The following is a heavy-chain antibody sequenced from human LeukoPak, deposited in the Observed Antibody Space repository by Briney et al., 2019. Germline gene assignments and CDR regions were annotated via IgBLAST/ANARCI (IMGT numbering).Heavy chain of an antibody. CDR1: GGSVNSAKYY. V-gene: IGHV4-31*03. Sequence: SQTLSLTCTVSGGSVNSAKYYWSWIRQLPGKGLEWIGYIYTSGSTGDNPSLKNRVTISLDTSKNQFSLRLSSVTAADTAVYYCARYPAPRPPDYWGQGTLVIVSS. CDR3: ARYPAPRPPDY. J-gene: IGHJ4*02. D-gene: IGHD1-14*01. CDR2: IYTSGST.